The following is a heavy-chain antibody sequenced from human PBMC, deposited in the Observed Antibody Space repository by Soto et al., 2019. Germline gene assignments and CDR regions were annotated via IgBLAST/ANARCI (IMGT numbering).Heavy chain of an antibody. V-gene: IGHV4-30-4*01. CDR2: IYYSGST. CDR3: ARGMLRGVIKDAFDI. CDR1: GGSISSGDYY. J-gene: IGHJ3*02. D-gene: IGHD3-10*01. Sequence: SETLSLTCTVSGGSISSGDYYWSWIRRPPGKGLEWIGYIYYSGSTYSNPSLKSRLTISVDTSKNQFSLKLTSVTAADTAVYYCARGMLRGVIKDAFDIWGQGTKVTVSS.